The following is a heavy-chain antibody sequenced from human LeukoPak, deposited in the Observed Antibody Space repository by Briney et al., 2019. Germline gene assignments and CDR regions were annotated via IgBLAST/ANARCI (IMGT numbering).Heavy chain of an antibody. V-gene: IGHV3-48*02. Sequence: QSGGSLRLSCAASGFTFSSYSMNWVRQAPGKGLEWVSYISSSSSTIYYADSVKGRFTISRDNAKNSLYLQMNSLRDEDTAVYYCARVFRAYCGGDCYSPGYWGQGTLVTVSS. D-gene: IGHD2-21*02. CDR1: GFTFSSYS. CDR3: ARVFRAYCGGDCYSPGY. J-gene: IGHJ4*02. CDR2: ISSSSSTI.